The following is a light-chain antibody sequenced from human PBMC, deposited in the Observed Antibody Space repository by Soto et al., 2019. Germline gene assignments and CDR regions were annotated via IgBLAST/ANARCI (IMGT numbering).Light chain of an antibody. CDR2: GTS. V-gene: IGKV1-39*01. CDR3: QQSYSSSWT. CDR1: QSISNS. J-gene: IGKJ1*01. Sequence: IQLHQSPSSLSATVGDRVPITCRASQSISNSLNWYQQKPGKAPNLLIYGTSSLQNGVPSRFGGSGSGTDFTLIISSLQREDFATYYCQQSYSSSWTFGQGTKVDIK.